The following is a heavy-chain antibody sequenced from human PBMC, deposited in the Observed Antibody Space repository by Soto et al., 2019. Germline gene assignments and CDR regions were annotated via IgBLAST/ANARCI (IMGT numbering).Heavy chain of an antibody. D-gene: IGHD6-19*01. Sequence: PGGALRLSCAASGLTFSLSALHWVRQAPGKGLDWLAVISYEGNTKFYADSVRGRFTISRDNSNDTVYLQMNSLRPEDTALYFCARDNLLSGGWTSDMDVWGQGTTVTVSS. J-gene: IGHJ6*02. CDR3: ARDNLLSGGWTSDMDV. CDR1: GLTFSLSA. CDR2: ISYEGNTK. V-gene: IGHV3-30-3*01.